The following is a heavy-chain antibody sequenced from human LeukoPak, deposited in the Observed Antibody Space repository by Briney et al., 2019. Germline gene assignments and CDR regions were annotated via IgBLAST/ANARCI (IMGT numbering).Heavy chain of an antibody. CDR3: ARGSYYDILTGYTRGLYYFDY. J-gene: IGHJ4*02. Sequence: ASVKVSCKASGYTFTSYGISWVRQAPGQGLEWMGWISAYNGNTNYAQKLQGRVTMTTDTSTSTAYMELRSLRSDDTAVYYCARGSYYDILTGYTRGLYYFDYWGQGTLATVSS. V-gene: IGHV1-18*01. CDR2: ISAYNGNT. D-gene: IGHD3-9*01. CDR1: GYTFTSYG.